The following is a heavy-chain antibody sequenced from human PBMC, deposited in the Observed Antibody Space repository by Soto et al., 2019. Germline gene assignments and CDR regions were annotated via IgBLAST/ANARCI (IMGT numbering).Heavy chain of an antibody. Sequence: EVQLVESGGGLVKPGGSLRLSCAASGFTFNNAWMNWVRQAPGKGLEWVGRIKSKTDGGTTDYAAPVKGRFTVSRDDSKNTLYLQMNSLKTEDTAVYYCTAGTGRSDFDYWGHGALVTVSS. CDR3: TAGTGRSDFDY. J-gene: IGHJ4*01. CDR1: GFTFNNAW. CDR2: IKSKTDGGTT. V-gene: IGHV3-15*01.